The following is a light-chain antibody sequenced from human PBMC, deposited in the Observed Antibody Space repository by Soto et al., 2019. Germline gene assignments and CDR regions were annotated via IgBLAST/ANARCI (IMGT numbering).Light chain of an antibody. CDR2: EVS. CDR1: SSDVGAYNY. J-gene: IGLJ1*01. V-gene: IGLV2-14*01. Sequence: QSVLTQPASVAGSPGQSITISCTGTSSDVGAYNYVSWYQQHPGKAPKLMIYEVSNRPSGVSSRFSASKSGNTASLTISGLQAEDEADYYCCSYTGRITYVFGTGTKVTV. CDR3: CSYTGRITYV.